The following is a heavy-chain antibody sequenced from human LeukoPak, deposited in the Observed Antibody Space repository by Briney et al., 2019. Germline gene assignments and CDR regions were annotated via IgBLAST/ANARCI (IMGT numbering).Heavy chain of an antibody. CDR2: IYYSGST. CDR1: GCSISSYY. V-gene: IGHV4-59*01. CDR3: ARGMQQLYHFDS. J-gene: IGHJ4*02. D-gene: IGHD6-13*01. Sequence: SETLSLTCTVSGCSISSYYWSWIRQPPGKGLDWIGYIYYSGSTNYNPSLKSRVTISVDTSKNQFSLKLSSVTAADTAVYYCARGMQQLYHFDSWGRGTLVTVSS.